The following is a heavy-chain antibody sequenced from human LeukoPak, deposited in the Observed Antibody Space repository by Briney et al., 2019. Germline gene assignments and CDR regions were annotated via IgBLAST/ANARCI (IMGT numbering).Heavy chain of an antibody. CDR1: GYTFTSYG. CDR3: ARYGDYYDSSGYYPVVDY. Sequence: ASVKVSCKASGYTFTSYGISWVRQAPGQGLEWMGWISAYNGNTNYAQKLQGRVTMTTDTSTSTAYMELRSLRSDDTAVYYCARYGDYYDSSGYYPVVDYWGQGTLVTVSS. CDR2: ISAYNGNT. V-gene: IGHV1-18*01. D-gene: IGHD3-22*01. J-gene: IGHJ4*02.